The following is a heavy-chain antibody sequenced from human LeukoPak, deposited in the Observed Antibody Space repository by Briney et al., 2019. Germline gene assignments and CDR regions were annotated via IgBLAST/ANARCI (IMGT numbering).Heavy chain of an antibody. D-gene: IGHD3-10*01. CDR1: GFTFDDYA. V-gene: IGHV3-9*01. Sequence: GGSLRLSCAASGFTFDDYAMHWVRQAPGKGLEWVSGISWNSGSIGHADSVKGRFTISRDNAKNSLYLQMNSLRAEDTALYYCAKGKVRGVIIEALDYWGQGTLVTVSS. CDR2: ISWNSGSI. CDR3: AKGKVRGVIIEALDY. J-gene: IGHJ4*02.